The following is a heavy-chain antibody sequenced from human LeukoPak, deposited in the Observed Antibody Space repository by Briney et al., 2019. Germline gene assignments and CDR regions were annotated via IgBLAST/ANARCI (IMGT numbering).Heavy chain of an antibody. Sequence: SETLSLTCAVYGGSFSGYSWSWIRQPPGKGLEWIGEISHSGSTNYNPSLKSRVTISVDTSKNQFSLKLSSVTAADTAVYYCARGRISNYDILTGYTYYYYYGMDVWGQGTTVTVSS. D-gene: IGHD3-9*01. CDR2: ISHSGST. J-gene: IGHJ6*02. V-gene: IGHV4-34*01. CDR1: GGSFSGYS. CDR3: ARGRISNYDILTGYTYYYYYGMDV.